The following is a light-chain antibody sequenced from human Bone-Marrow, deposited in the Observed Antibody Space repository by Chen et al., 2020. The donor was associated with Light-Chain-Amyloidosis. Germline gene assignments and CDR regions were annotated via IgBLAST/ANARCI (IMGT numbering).Light chain of an antibody. CDR2: RDT. Sequence: SYALTQPPSVSVAPEQTTRITCSGDDLPTKYAYWYQQKPGQAPVLVINRDTERPSGISERFSGSSSGTTATLTISGVQAEDEADYHCQSADSSGTYEVIFGGGTKLTVL. J-gene: IGLJ2*01. CDR1: DLPTKY. CDR3: QSADSSGTYEVI. V-gene: IGLV3-25*03.